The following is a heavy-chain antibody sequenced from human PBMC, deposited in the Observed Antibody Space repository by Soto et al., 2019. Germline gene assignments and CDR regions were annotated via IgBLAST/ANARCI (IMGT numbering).Heavy chain of an antibody. D-gene: IGHD4-17*01. CDR2: IYTSGST. CDR1: GGSISSYY. V-gene: IGHV4-4*07. CDR3: AREGRDYGDYVRPFDY. Sequence: QVQLQESGPGLVKPSETLSLTCTVSGGSISSYYWSWIRQPAGKGLEWIGRIYTSGSTNYNPSLKSRVTMSVDTSKNQFSLKLSSVTAADTAVYYCAREGRDYGDYVRPFDYWGQGTLVTVSS. J-gene: IGHJ4*02.